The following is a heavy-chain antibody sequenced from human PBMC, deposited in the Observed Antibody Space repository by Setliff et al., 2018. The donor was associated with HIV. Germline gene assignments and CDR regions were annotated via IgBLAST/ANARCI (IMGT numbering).Heavy chain of an antibody. V-gene: IGHV4-59*11. CDR1: RGSIKYHF. CDR3: ARDSDGSSYYHFAH. D-gene: IGHD3-22*01. J-gene: IGHJ4*02. Sequence: SETLPLTCTVSRGSIKYHFWSWIRQPPGKGLECIGHISYSGTTNYNPSLESRVSISVDTSKNQFSLKLKSVTAADTAVYYCARDSDGSSYYHFAHWSQGTLVTVSS. CDR2: ISYSGTT.